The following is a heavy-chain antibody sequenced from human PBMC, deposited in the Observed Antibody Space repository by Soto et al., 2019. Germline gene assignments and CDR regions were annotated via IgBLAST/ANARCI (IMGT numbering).Heavy chain of an antibody. CDR3: ARHGPGGSYSDY. CDR2: IYYSGST. Sequence: QLQLQESGPGLVKPSETLSLTCTVSGGSISSSSYYWGWIRQPPGKGLEWIGSIYYSGSTYYNPSLKRPATISVDTSKNQFSLKLSSVTAADTAVYYCARHGPGGSYSDYWGQGTLVTVSS. CDR1: GGSISSSSYY. D-gene: IGHD1-26*01. J-gene: IGHJ4*02. V-gene: IGHV4-39*01.